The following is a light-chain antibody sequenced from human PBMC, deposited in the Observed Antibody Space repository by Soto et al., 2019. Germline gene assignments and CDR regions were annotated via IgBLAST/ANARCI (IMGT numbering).Light chain of an antibody. Sequence: DIQMTQPPSTLSASVGDTVTTTCRASQSISSWLAWYQQKPGKAPKLLIYDASSLESGVPSRFSGSGSGTEFTLTISSLQPDDFATYYCQQYNSYSWTFGQGTKVDIK. J-gene: IGKJ1*01. CDR2: DAS. CDR3: QQYNSYSWT. V-gene: IGKV1-5*01. CDR1: QSISSW.